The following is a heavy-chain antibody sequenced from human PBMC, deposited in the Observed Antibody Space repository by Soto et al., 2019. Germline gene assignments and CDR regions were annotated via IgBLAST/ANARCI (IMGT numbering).Heavy chain of an antibody. Sequence: GGSLRLSCFVSVFSLSDSFMSWIRQAPGKGLEWISYIGRNGGTIYYADSVKGRFTISRDNSKNSLYLQMNNVRAEDAALYFCSKGTRGNATQLDTWGQGTSVT. V-gene: IGHV3-11*01. CDR1: VFSLSDSF. J-gene: IGHJ4*02. CDR2: IGRNGGTI. CDR3: SKGTRGNATQLDT. D-gene: IGHD1-1*01.